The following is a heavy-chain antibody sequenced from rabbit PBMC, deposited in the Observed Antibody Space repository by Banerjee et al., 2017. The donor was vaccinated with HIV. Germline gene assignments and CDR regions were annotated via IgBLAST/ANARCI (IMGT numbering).Heavy chain of an antibody. Sequence: QEQLEESGGDLVKPEGSLTLTCTASGFTLSSYWICWVRQAPGKGLEWIACIYAGSSGSTYYASWAKGRFTISKTSSTTVTLQMTSLTASDTATYFCASGYTYGVAGYTSATYALDPWGQGTLVTVS. D-gene: IGHD6-1*01. CDR3: ASGYTYGVAGYTSATYALDP. J-gene: IGHJ2*01. V-gene: IGHV1S45*01. CDR1: GFTLSSYW. CDR2: IYAGSSGST.